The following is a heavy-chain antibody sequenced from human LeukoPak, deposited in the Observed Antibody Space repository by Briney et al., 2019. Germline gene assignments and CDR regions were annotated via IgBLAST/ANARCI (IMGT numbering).Heavy chain of an antibody. CDR2: IWYDGSNK. V-gene: IGHV3-33*01. D-gene: IGHD2-15*01. J-gene: IGHJ1*01. CDR3: ARTFHRGYCSGGSCSSLYF. CDR1: GFTFSSYG. Sequence: GGSLRLSCAASGFTFSSYGMHWVRQAPGKGLEWVAVIWYDGSNKYYADSVKGRFTISRDNSKNTLYLQMNSLRAEDTAVYYCARTFHRGYCSGGSCSSLYFWGQGNLAPVSS.